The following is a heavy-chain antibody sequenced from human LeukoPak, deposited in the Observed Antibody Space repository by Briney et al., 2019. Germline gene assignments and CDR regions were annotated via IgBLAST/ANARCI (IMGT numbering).Heavy chain of an antibody. D-gene: IGHD3-16*02. CDR1: GYTFTSYG. V-gene: IGHV1-18*01. Sequence: ASVKVSCKASGYTFTSYGISWVRQAPGQGLEWMGWISAYNGNTNYAQKLQGRVIMTTDTSTSTAYMELRSLRSDDTAVYYCARDRPYYDYVWGSYRYGYFDYWGQGTLVTVSS. CDR2: ISAYNGNT. J-gene: IGHJ4*02. CDR3: ARDRPYYDYVWGSYRYGYFDY.